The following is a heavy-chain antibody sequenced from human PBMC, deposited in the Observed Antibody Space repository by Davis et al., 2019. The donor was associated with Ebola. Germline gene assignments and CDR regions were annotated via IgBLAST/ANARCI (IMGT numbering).Heavy chain of an antibody. CDR2: INPNSGGT. CDR1: GYTFTGYY. J-gene: IGHJ4*02. CDR3: AIPLITMVRGPYAPPGY. D-gene: IGHD3-10*01. Sequence: ASVKVSCKASGYTFTGYYMHWVRQAPGQGLEWMGWINPNSGGTNYAQKFQGRVTMTRDTSISTAYMELSRLRSDDTAVYYCAIPLITMVRGPYAPPGYWGQGTLVTVSS. V-gene: IGHV1-2*02.